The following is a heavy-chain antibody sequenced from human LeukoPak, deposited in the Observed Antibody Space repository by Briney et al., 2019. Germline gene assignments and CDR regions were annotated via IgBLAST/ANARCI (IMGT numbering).Heavy chain of an antibody. CDR1: GGTFSSYA. CDR2: IIPIFGTA. CDR3: ARAGYCSSTSCAKDWFDP. D-gene: IGHD2-2*01. Sequence: SVKVSCKASGGTFSSYAISWVRQAPGQGHEWMGGIIPIFGTANYAQKFQGRVTITTDESTSTAYMELSSLRSEDTAVYYCARAGYCSSTSCAKDWFDPWGQGTLVTVSS. J-gene: IGHJ5*02. V-gene: IGHV1-69*05.